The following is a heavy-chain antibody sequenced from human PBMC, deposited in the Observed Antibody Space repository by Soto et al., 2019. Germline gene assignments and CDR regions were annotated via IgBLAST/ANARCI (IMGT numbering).Heavy chain of an antibody. Sequence: QVHLQQWGAGLLMPSETLSLTCAVYGEYFIGYYWTWIRQSPGKGLEWIGEINHGGSTNYNPSLKSRVTISIDTSKNQFSLKLTSATAADTSVYYCARTDIVTTNWFDPWGQGTLVTVSS. D-gene: IGHD5-12*01. CDR2: INHGGST. J-gene: IGHJ5*02. V-gene: IGHV4-34*01. CDR1: GEYFIGYY. CDR3: ARTDIVTTNWFDP.